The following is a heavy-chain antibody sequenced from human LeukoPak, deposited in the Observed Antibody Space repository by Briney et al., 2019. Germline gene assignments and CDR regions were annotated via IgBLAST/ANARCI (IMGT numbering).Heavy chain of an antibody. CDR3: ARERPLGVAGTGGWYFDY. J-gene: IGHJ4*02. D-gene: IGHD6-19*01. Sequence: GGSLRLSCAASGFTFSDYYMSWIRQAPGKGLEWVSYISSSGSTIYYADSVKGRFTISRDNAKNSLYLQMNSLRAEDTAVYYCARERPLGVAGTGGWYFDYWGQGTLVTVSS. CDR1: GFTFSDYY. CDR2: ISSSGSTI. V-gene: IGHV3-11*01.